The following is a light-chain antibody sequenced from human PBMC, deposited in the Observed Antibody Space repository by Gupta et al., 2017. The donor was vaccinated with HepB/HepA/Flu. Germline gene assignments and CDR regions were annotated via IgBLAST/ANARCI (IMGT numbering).Light chain of an antibody. Sequence: DIQMTQSPSSLSASVGDRVAITCRARQSINRNLNWYQQKPGKAPKFLIYAASNLQSGVPSRFSGSGSGADFTLPISSLQPEDFASYCCQGRYNSVWAFGQGTKVEI. V-gene: IGKV1-39*01. CDR1: QSINRN. J-gene: IGKJ1*01. CDR3: QGRYNSVWA. CDR2: AAS.